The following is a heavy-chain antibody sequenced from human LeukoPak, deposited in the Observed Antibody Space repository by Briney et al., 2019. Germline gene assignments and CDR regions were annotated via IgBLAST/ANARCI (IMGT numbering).Heavy chain of an antibody. Sequence: GASVKVSCKASGYSFTDYCMHWVRQAPGQGLEWMGWINPNSRGTNYAQKFQGRVTMTRDTSISTAYMEVSRLRSDDTAVYYCARGAVAEQSEYFQYWGQGTLVTVSS. CDR1: GYSFTDYC. CDR3: ARGAVAEQSEYFQY. D-gene: IGHD6-19*01. CDR2: INPNSRGT. J-gene: IGHJ1*01. V-gene: IGHV1-2*02.